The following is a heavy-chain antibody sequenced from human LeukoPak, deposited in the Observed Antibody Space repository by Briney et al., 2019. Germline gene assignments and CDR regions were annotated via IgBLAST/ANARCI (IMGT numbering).Heavy chain of an antibody. J-gene: IGHJ4*02. CDR3: AKALTIFGVVSFDY. CDR1: GFTFSSYG. D-gene: IGHD3-3*01. CDR2: IWYDGSNK. Sequence: GGSLRLSCAASGFTFSSYGMHWVRQAPGKGLEWVAVIWYDGSNKYYADSVKGRFTISRDNSKNTLYLQMNSLRAEDTAVYYCAKALTIFGVVSFDYWGQGTLVTVSS. V-gene: IGHV3-33*06.